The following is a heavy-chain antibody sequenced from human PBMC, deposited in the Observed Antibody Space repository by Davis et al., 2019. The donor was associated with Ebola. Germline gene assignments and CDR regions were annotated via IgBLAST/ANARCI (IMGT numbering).Heavy chain of an antibody. Sequence: SETLSLTSTVSGGSVSSGSYYWSWIRQPPGKGLEWIGEINHSGSTNYNPSLKSRVTISVDTSKNQFSLKLSSVTAADTAVYYCARFGRYCSSTSCYSYGMDVWGQGTTVTVSS. CDR3: ARFGRYCSSTSCYSYGMDV. D-gene: IGHD2-2*01. CDR2: INHSGST. J-gene: IGHJ6*02. V-gene: IGHV4-61*01. CDR1: GGSVSSGSYY.